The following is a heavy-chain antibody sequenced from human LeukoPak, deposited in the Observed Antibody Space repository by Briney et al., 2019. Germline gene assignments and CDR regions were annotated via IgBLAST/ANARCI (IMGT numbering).Heavy chain of an antibody. V-gene: IGHV1-8*03. CDR2: MNPNSGNT. Sequence: ASVKVSCKASGYTFTSYDINWVRQATGQGLEWMVWMNPNSGNTGYAQKFQGRVTITRNTSISTAYMELSSLRSEDTAVYYCAGVPRGYVLRFLECPWGQGTLVTVSS. J-gene: IGHJ5*02. D-gene: IGHD3-3*01. CDR3: AGVPRGYVLRFLECP. CDR1: GYTFTSYD.